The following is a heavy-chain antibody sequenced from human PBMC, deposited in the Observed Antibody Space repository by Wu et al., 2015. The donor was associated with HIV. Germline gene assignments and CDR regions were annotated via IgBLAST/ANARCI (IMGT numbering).Heavy chain of an antibody. CDR3: ARDIYFYDSTSYYAFDL. Sequence: QVQLVQSGTEVKKPGSSVKVSCKASGVTFNSYGISWVRQAPGQGLEWIGRIIPLFDTVNLAQKFQGRVTISADESTSTVHMDLSSLRSEDTAVYYCARDIYFYDSTSYYAFDLWGQGTMVTVSS. CDR2: IIPLFDTV. CDR1: GVTFNSYG. V-gene: IGHV1-69*13. J-gene: IGHJ3*01. D-gene: IGHD3-22*01.